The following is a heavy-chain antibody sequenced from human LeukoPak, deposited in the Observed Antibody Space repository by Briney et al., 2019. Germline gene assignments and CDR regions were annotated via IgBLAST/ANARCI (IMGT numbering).Heavy chain of an antibody. D-gene: IGHD3-3*01. V-gene: IGHV4-39*01. Sequence: SETLSLTCTVSGGSISSSSYYWGWIRQPPGKGLEWIGSIYYSGSTYYNPSLKSRVTISVDTSKNQFSLKLSSVTAADTAVYYCARQRYDFWSGCYPSIITLNWFDPWGQGTLVTVSS. CDR2: IYYSGST. CDR1: GGSISSSSYY. J-gene: IGHJ5*02. CDR3: ARQRYDFWSGCYPSIITLNWFDP.